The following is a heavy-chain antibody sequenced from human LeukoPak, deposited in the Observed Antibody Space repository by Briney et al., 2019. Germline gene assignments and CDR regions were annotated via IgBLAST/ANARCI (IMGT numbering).Heavy chain of an antibody. V-gene: IGHV3-48*04. CDR2: ISSSSTTI. CDR3: ARNRFPITGTTNNYYYMDV. Sequence: GGSLRLSCAASGFIFSSYSMNWVRQAPGKGLEWLSYISSSSTTIYYAGSVKGRFTISRDNAKNSLYLQMNSLKAEDTAVYYCARNRFPITGTTNNYYYMDVWGKGTTVTVSS. D-gene: IGHD1-7*01. J-gene: IGHJ6*03. CDR1: GFIFSSYS.